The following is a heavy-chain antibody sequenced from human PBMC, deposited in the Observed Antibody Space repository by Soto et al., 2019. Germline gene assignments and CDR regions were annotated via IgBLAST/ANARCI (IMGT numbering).Heavy chain of an antibody. CDR3: SRVGPLEYSGYHDAFDS. J-gene: IGHJ3*02. D-gene: IGHD5-12*01. CDR2: INSDGSST. CDR1: GFTFSSYW. Sequence: PGGSLRLSCAASGFTFSSYWMHWVRQAPGKGLVWVSRINSDGSSTIYADSVKGRFTISRDNAKSTLYLQMNSLRAEDTAVYYCSRVGPLEYSGYHDAFDSWGQGTMVTVSS. V-gene: IGHV3-74*01.